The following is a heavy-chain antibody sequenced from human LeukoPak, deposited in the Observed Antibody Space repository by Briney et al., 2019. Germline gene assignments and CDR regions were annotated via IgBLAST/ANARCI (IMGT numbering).Heavy chain of an antibody. D-gene: IGHD1-1*01. Sequence: GGSLRLSCAASGFTFSDYYMSWIRQAPGKGLEWVSYISSSGSTIYYADSVKGRFTISRDNSKNTLYLQMNSLRAEDTAVYYCANNWNFAEFDYWGQGTLVTVSS. CDR2: ISSSGSTI. CDR1: GFTFSDYY. CDR3: ANNWNFAEFDY. J-gene: IGHJ4*02. V-gene: IGHV3-11*01.